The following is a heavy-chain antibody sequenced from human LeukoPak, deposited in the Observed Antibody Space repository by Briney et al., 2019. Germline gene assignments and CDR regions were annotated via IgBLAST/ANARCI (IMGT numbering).Heavy chain of an antibody. CDR1: GYTFTSYY. CDR2: INPNSGGT. Sequence: ASVKVSCKASGYTFTSYYMHWVRQAPGQGLEWMGWINPNSGGTNYAQKFQGRVTMTRDTSISTAYMELSRLRSDDTAVYYCARDFYYGSGSYYNGHAFDIWGQGTMVTVSS. CDR3: ARDFYYGSGSYYNGHAFDI. J-gene: IGHJ3*02. V-gene: IGHV1-2*02. D-gene: IGHD3-10*01.